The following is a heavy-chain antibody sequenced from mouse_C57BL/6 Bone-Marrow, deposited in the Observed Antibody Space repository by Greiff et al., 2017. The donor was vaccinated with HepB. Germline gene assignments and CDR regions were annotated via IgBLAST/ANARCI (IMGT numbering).Heavy chain of an antibody. J-gene: IGHJ1*03. D-gene: IGHD1-1*01. Sequence: QVQLQQPGAELVRPGTSVKLSCKASGYTFTSYWMHWVKQRPGQGLEWIGVIDPSDSYTNYNQKFKGKATLTVDTSSSTAYMQLSSLTSEDSAVYYCVSKGDYYGSIYWYVDVWGTGTTVTVSS. CDR2: IDPSDSYT. V-gene: IGHV1-59*01. CDR1: GYTFTSYW. CDR3: VSKGDYYGSIYWYVDV.